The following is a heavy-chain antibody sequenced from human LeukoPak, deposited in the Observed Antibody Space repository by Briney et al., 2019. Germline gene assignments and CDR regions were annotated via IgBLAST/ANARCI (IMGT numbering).Heavy chain of an antibody. CDR2: IYPGDSDT. CDR3: ARRGILAYCGGDCYSSWFDP. CDR1: GYSFTNYW. D-gene: IGHD2-21*02. Sequence: GESLKISCQGSGYSFTNYWIGWVRQMPGKGLEWMGIIYPGDSDTRYSPSFQGQVTISADTSISTAYLQWSSLKASDTAMYYCARRGILAYCGGDCYSSWFDPWGQGTLVTVSS. J-gene: IGHJ5*02. V-gene: IGHV5-51*01.